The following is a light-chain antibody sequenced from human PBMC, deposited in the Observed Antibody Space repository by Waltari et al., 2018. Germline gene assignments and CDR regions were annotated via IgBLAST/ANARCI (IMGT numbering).Light chain of an antibody. Sequence: QSALTQPPSASGSPGQSVTISCTGTSSDVGGYNYVSWSQQPPGKAPKPMIYDVRKRPPGVPVRVSGSKSGNTAALTGTGLQAEDEADYYCNSYAGSNNFPFVLGTRTKVTVL. CDR2: DVR. CDR1: SSDVGGYNY. J-gene: IGLJ1*01. V-gene: IGLV2-8*01. CDR3: NSYAGSNNFPFV.